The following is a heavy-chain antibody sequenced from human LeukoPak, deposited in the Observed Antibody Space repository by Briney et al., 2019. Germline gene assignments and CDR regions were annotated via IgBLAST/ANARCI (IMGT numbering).Heavy chain of an antibody. V-gene: IGHV3-7*01. D-gene: IGHD3-10*01. Sequence: GGSLRLSCAASGFTFSSYWMHWVRQAPGKGLEWVANIKQDGSEKYYVDSVKGRFTISRDNAKNSLYLQMNSLRAEDTAVYYCARDQGSGINYYYYYMDVWGKGTTVTVSS. CDR2: IKQDGSEK. CDR1: GFTFSSYW. J-gene: IGHJ6*03. CDR3: ARDQGSGINYYYYYMDV.